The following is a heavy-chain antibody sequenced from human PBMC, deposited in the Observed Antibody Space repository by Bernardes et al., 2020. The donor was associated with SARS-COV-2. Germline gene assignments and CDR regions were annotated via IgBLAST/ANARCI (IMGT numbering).Heavy chain of an antibody. CDR2: ISVKNGNT. Sequence: ASVKVSCKASGYTFSTYGISWVRQAPGQGLEWMGWISVKNGNTNYAQKFQGRVTMTTDASTSTAYMELRSLRSDDTAVYYCARGVDYGDYVLAYWGQGTLVTVSS. CDR3: ARGVDYGDYVLAY. J-gene: IGHJ4*02. V-gene: IGHV1-18*01. D-gene: IGHD4-17*01. CDR1: GYTFSTYG.